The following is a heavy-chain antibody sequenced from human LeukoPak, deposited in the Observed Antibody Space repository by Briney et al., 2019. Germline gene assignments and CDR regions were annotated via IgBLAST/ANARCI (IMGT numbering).Heavy chain of an antibody. Sequence: GGSLRLSCTASALSISNNYMTWVRQAPGKGLEWVSIMYSGGSTYYADSVKGRFTISRDNSKNTLYLQMNSLRAEDTAVYFCARGITVAGFDSWGQGTLVTVSS. D-gene: IGHD6-19*01. V-gene: IGHV3-66*01. J-gene: IGHJ4*02. CDR3: ARGITVAGFDS. CDR2: MYSGGST. CDR1: ALSISNNY.